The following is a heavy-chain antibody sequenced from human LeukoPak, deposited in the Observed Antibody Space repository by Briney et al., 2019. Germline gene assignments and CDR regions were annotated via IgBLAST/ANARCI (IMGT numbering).Heavy chain of an antibody. CDR3: ARAPDIVVVPASYMDV. D-gene: IGHD2-2*01. CDR1: GYSISSGYY. CDR2: IYYSGST. V-gene: IGHV4-30-4*08. J-gene: IGHJ6*03. Sequence: ASETLSLTCTVSGYSISSGYYWSWIRQPPGKGLEWIGYIYYSGSTYYNPSLKSRVTISVDTSKNQFSLKLSSVTAADTAVYYCARAPDIVVVPASYMDVWGKGTTVTVSS.